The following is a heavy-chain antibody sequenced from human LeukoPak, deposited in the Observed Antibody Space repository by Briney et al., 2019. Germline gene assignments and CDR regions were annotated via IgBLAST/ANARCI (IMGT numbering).Heavy chain of an antibody. D-gene: IGHD3-3*01. V-gene: IGHV3-30*02. CDR1: GFPFSTYV. CDR2: IRYDGSNK. J-gene: IGHJ4*02. CDR3: AKARSNYDFWSGIDS. Sequence: GGSLRLSCVASGFPFSTYVMHWVRQAPGKGLEWVAFIRYDGSNKYYADSVRGRFTIFRDNSRNTLYLQINSLRPEDTAVYYCAKARSNYDFWSGIDSWGQGTLVTASS.